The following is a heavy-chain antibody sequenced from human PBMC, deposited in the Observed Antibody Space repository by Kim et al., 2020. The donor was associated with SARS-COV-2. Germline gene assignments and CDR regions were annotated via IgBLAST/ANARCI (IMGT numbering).Heavy chain of an antibody. D-gene: IGHD3-22*01. Sequence: FQGRVTIPRDTSASTAYMELSSLRSEDTAVYYCARAQYYYDSSGYSPFDYWGQGTLVTVSS. V-gene: IGHV1-3*01. J-gene: IGHJ4*02. CDR3: ARAQYYYDSSGYSPFDY.